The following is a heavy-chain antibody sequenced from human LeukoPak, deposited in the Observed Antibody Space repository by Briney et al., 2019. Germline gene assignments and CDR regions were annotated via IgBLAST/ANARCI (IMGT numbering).Heavy chain of an antibody. CDR3: VRGNDYGGPHY. Sequence: GGSLRLSCAVSGFTFSSYWMHWVRQAPGKGLVWVSRIDRDGSRISYADSVKGRFTISRDNGKNTLFLQMNSLRAEDAAVYYCVRGNDYGGPHYWGQGTLVTVSS. D-gene: IGHD4-23*01. CDR2: IDRDGSRI. J-gene: IGHJ4*02. CDR1: GFTFSSYW. V-gene: IGHV3-74*01.